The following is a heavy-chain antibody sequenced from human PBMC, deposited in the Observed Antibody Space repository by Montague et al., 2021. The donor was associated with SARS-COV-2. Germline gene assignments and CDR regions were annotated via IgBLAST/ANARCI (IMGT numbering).Heavy chain of an antibody. Sequence: SETLSLTCTVSGDSVTNDGYYWGWIRRPAGKGLEWIGRAFHSGTTDYNPSLGSRATISIDTSKNQFSLRLTSVTAADTAVYYCASVQGYCNYMRCYPFFDRWGQGTLVTVSS. J-gene: IGHJ5*02. V-gene: IGHV4-61*10. CDR2: AFHSGTT. D-gene: IGHD2-15*01. CDR1: GDSVTNDGYY. CDR3: ASVQGYCNYMRCYPFFDR.